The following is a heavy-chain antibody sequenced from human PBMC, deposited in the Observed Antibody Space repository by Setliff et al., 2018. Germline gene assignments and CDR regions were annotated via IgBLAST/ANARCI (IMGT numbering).Heavy chain of an antibody. V-gene: IGHV1-69*05. CDR1: GGTFISYV. Sequence: GASVKVSCKASGGTFISYVISWVREAPGQGLEWMGGIIPMFGTNYAQKVQGRVTTTIDTSTNTAYMELRSLRSDDTAVYYCALEGYTSRWTKRFDPWGQGTLVTVSS. D-gene: IGHD6-13*01. J-gene: IGHJ5*02. CDR3: ALEGYTSRWTKRFDP. CDR2: IIPMFGT.